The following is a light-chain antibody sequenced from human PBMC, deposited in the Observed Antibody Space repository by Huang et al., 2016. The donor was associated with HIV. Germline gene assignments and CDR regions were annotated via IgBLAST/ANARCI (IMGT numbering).Light chain of an antibody. CDR1: QGIGTW. CDR3: QQANSFPV. V-gene: IGKV1-12*01. Sequence: DIQMTQSPSSVSASVGDRVTITCRASQGIGTWLAWYKQKPGKAPNLLIYPASSLQSVVPLRFSGRGSVTYFTLSISSLQPEDFATYYCQQANSFPVFGQGTKVEIK. J-gene: IGKJ1*01. CDR2: PAS.